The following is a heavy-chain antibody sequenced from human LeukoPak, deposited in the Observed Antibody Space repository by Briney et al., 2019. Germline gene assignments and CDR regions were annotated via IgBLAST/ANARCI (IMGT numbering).Heavy chain of an antibody. CDR3: ARARGDYDSSGYYYYYYGMDV. Sequence: SVKVSCKASRGTFSSYTISWVRQAPGQGLEWMGRIIPILGIANYAQKFQGRVTITADKSTSTAYMELSSLRSEDTAVYYCARARGDYDSSGYYYYYYGMDVWGQGTTVTVSS. CDR1: RGTFSSYT. J-gene: IGHJ6*02. D-gene: IGHD3-22*01. V-gene: IGHV1-69*02. CDR2: IIPILGIA.